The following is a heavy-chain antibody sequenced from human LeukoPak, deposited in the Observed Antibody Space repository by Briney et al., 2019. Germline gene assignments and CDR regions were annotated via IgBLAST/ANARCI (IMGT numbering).Heavy chain of an antibody. CDR2: IYYSGST. Sequence: SETLSLTCTVSGGSISSYYWSWIRQPPGKGLEWIGYIYYSGSTNYNPSLKSRVTISVDTSKNQFSLKLSSVTAADTAVYYCARDRGTDAFDIWGQGTMVTVSS. J-gene: IGHJ3*02. CDR1: GGSISSYY. V-gene: IGHV4-59*01. D-gene: IGHD3-10*01. CDR3: ARDRGTDAFDI.